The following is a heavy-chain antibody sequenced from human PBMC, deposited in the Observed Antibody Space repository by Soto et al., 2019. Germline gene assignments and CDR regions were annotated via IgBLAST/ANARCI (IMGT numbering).Heavy chain of an antibody. CDR2: IIPILGIA. V-gene: IGHV1-69*02. CDR1: GGTFSSYT. CDR3: ARGARGDYYGSGSYQYYMHV. Sequence: QVQLVQCRAEVKKPGSSVKVSCKASGGTFSSYTISWVRQAPGQGLEWMGRIIPILGIANYAQKFQGRVTITADKSTSTAYMELSSLRSEDTAVYYCARGARGDYYGSGSYQYYMHVWGKGTTVTVSS. J-gene: IGHJ6*03. D-gene: IGHD3-10*01.